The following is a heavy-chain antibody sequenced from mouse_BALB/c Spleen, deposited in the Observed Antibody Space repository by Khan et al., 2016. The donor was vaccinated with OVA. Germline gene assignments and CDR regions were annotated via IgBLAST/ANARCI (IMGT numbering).Heavy chain of an antibody. CDR3: ARKNGSDFDY. V-gene: IGHV1-20*02. CDR2: INPHIGET. Sequence: VQLQQSGPELVKPGASVKISCKASGYSFTGYFMNWVMQSHGKSLEWIGRINPHIGETLYNQKFKGKATLTVDESSRTVHMELRSLASGDSAVYYCARKNGSDFDYWGQGTTLTVSS. D-gene: IGHD1-1*01. CDR1: GYSFTGYF. J-gene: IGHJ2*01.